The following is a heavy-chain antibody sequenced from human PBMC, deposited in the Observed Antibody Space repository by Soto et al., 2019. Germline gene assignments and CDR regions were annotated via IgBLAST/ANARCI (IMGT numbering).Heavy chain of an antibody. CDR2: IKSKADGETT. CDR1: GFTFSNAW. J-gene: IGHJ5*01. D-gene: IGHD3-22*01. Sequence: EVQLVESGGGLMKPGGSLRLSCAAAGFTFSNAWMNWVRQAPGKGLEWVGRIKSKADGETTDYAAPVKGRLSISRDDSESTLYLEMISLRSEDTAVYYCPTLPRFDSSGYHYPTRDSWGHGTLVTVSS. V-gene: IGHV3-15*07. CDR3: PTLPRFDSSGYHYPTRDS.